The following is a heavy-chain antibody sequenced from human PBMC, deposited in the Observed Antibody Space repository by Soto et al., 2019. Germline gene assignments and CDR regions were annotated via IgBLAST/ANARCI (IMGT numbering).Heavy chain of an antibody. D-gene: IGHD3-22*01. CDR2: ISSSGSTI. V-gene: IGHV3-11*01. Sequence: LRLSCAASGFTFSDYYMSWIRQAPGKGLEWVSYISSSGSTIYYADSVKGRFTISRDNAKNSLYLQMNSLRAEDTAVYYCARDRYYYDSSGYDPAFDIWGQGTMVTVSS. CDR1: GFTFSDYY. J-gene: IGHJ3*02. CDR3: ARDRYYYDSSGYDPAFDI.